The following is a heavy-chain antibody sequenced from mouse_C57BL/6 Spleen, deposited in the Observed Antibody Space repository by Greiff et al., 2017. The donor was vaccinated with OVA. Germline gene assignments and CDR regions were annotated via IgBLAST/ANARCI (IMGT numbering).Heavy chain of an antibody. CDR2: IDPEDGEP. D-gene: IGHD2-4*01. V-gene: IGHV14-2*01. CDR3: ARGGDYDGSAWFAY. J-gene: IGHJ3*01. CDR1: GFNIKDYY. Sequence: EVKLVESGAELVKPGASVKLSCTASGFNIKDYYMHWVKQRTEQGLEWIGRIDPEDGEPKYAPKFQGKATITADTSSNTAYLQLSSLTSEDTAVYYCARGGDYDGSAWFAYWGQGTLVTVSA.